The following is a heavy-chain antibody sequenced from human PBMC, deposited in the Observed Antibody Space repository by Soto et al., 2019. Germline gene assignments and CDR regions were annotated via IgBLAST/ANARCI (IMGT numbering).Heavy chain of an antibody. J-gene: IGHJ4*02. V-gene: IGHV3-23*01. CDR2: ISGSGGST. CDR3: ASKKEVRIVGATTGLGY. CDR1: GFTFSSYA. Sequence: PGGSLRLSCAASGFTFSSYAMSWVRQAPGKGLEWVSAISGSGGSTYYADSVKGRFTISRDNSKNTLYLQMNSLRAEDTAVYYCASKKEVRIVGATTGLGYWGQGTLVTVSS. D-gene: IGHD1-26*01.